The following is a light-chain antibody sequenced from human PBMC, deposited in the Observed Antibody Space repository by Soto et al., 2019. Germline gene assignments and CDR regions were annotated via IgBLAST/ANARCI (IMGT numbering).Light chain of an antibody. CDR3: QQYNNWPRT. J-gene: IGKJ5*01. V-gene: IGKV3-15*01. CDR2: GAS. CDR1: QSVSSN. Sequence: EIVMTQSPATLSVSPGERATLSCRASQSVSSNLAWYQQKPGQAPRLLIYGASTRATDIPARFSGSGSGTEFTLTISSLKSEDFAVYYCQQYNNWPRTFGQGTRLEIK.